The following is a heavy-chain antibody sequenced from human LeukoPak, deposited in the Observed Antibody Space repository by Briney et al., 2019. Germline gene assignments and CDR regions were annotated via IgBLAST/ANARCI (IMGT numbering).Heavy chain of an antibody. D-gene: IGHD3-10*01. J-gene: IGHJ4*02. Sequence: PGGSLRLSCAASGFTFSSYGMSWVRQAPGKGLEWVSAISGSGGSTYYADSVKGRFTISRDNPKNTLYLQMNSLRAEDTAVYYCARHGFGVFEGYWGQGTLVTVSS. CDR3: ARHGFGVFEGY. CDR2: ISGSGGST. CDR1: GFTFSSYG. V-gene: IGHV3-23*01.